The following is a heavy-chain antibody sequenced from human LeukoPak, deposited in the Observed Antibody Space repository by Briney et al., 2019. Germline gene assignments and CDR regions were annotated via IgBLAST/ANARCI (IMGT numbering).Heavy chain of an antibody. CDR3: ARDKTMVRGVITSPDY. J-gene: IGHJ4*02. CDR1: GFTFSSYW. Sequence: GGSLRLSCAASGFTFSSYWMSWVRQAPGKGLEWVANIKQDGSEKYYVDSVKGRFTISRDNAKNSLYLQMNSLRAEDTAVYYCARDKTMVRGVITSPDYWGQGTLVTVSS. V-gene: IGHV3-7*01. D-gene: IGHD3-10*01. CDR2: IKQDGSEK.